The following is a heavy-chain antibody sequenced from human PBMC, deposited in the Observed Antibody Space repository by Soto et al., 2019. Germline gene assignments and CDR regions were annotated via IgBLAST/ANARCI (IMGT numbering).Heavy chain of an antibody. D-gene: IGHD2-2*01. CDR1: GGSINGFN. CDR2: VYYTGST. V-gene: IGHV4-59*01. CDR3: AKYRRTQAEGFTLDY. J-gene: IGHJ4*02. Sequence: SETLSLTCTVSGGSINGFNWSWIRQPPGKGLEWIGYVYYTGSTTYNPSLESRVTMSVDTSKNQFSLKLSSVNAADTAVYYCAKYRRTQAEGFTLDYWGQGTLVTVSS.